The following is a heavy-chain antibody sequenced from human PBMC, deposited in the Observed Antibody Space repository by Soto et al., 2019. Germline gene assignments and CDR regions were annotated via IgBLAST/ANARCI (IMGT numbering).Heavy chain of an antibody. D-gene: IGHD2-2*01. J-gene: IGHJ6*02. CDR2: INPSGGST. CDR3: ARDLGCSSTSCYYYYYYGMDV. V-gene: IGHV1-46*01. Sequence: GESLKISCKGSGYTFTSYYMHWVRQAPGQGLEWMGIINPSGGSTSYAQKFQGRVTMTRDTSTSTVYMELSSLRSEDTAVYYCARDLGCSSTSCYYYYYYGMDVWGQGTTVTVSS. CDR1: GYTFTSYY.